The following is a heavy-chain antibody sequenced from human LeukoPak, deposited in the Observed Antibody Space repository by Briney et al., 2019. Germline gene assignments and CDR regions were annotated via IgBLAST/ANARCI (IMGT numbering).Heavy chain of an antibody. CDR1: GFTFSSCS. Sequence: PGGSLRPSCAASGFTFSSCSMNWVRQAPGRGLEWVSSLSSGGNYIYYADSVKGRFTSSRDNAKNSLYLQMNSLRAEDTAVYYCVRAGYAYNYYYAMDVWGQGTTVTVSS. D-gene: IGHD2-15*01. V-gene: IGHV3-21*01. CDR2: LSSGGNYI. CDR3: VRAGYAYNYYYAMDV. J-gene: IGHJ6*02.